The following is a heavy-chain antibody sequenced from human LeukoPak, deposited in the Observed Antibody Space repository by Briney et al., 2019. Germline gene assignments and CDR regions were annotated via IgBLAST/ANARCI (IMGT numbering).Heavy chain of an antibody. CDR1: GYTFTSYD. CDR3: ARLGYSGIAGSFDY. J-gene: IGHJ4*02. Sequence: ASVKVSCKASGYTFTSYDNNWVRQATGQGLEWMGWMNPNSGNTGYAQKFQGRVTMTRNTSISTAYMELSSLRSEDTAVYYCARLGYSGIAGSFDYWGQGTLVTVSS. CDR2: MNPNSGNT. D-gene: IGHD5-12*01. V-gene: IGHV1-8*01.